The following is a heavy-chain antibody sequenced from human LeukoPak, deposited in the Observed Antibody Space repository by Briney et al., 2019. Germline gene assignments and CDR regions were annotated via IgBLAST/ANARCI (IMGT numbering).Heavy chain of an antibody. CDR2: IIPTLGIA. CDR3: AREFGYYYDSSDY. V-gene: IGHV1-69*04. J-gene: IGHJ4*02. CDR1: GGTFSSYA. D-gene: IGHD3-22*01. Sequence: SVKVSCKASGGTFSSYAISWVRQAPGQGLEWMGRIIPTLGIANYAQKFQGRVTITADKSTSTAYMELSSLRSEDTAVYYCAREFGYYYDSSDYWGQGTLVTVSS.